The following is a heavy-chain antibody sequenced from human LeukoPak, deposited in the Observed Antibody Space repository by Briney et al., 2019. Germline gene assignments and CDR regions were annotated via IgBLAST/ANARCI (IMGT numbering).Heavy chain of an antibody. V-gene: IGHV4-39*01. D-gene: IGHD3-22*01. J-gene: IGHJ4*02. CDR2: VRYSGRT. CDR1: GASITSSSDY. Sequence: PSETLSLTCTVSGASITSSSDYWGWFRQPPGKGLEWIGSVRYSGRTYYNPSLKSRPTMSVDTSKRQFSLKLSSVTAADTAVYFCARHYYDSSGYRRDYYFDYWGQGTLVTVSS. CDR3: ARHYYDSSGYRRDYYFDY.